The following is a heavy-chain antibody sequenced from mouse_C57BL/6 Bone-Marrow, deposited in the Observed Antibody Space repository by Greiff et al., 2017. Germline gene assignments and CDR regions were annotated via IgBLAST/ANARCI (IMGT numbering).Heavy chain of an antibody. D-gene: IGHD3-2*02. CDR3: ARQDSSGYAWFAY. CDR1: EYEFPSHD. V-gene: IGHV5-2*01. CDR2: INSVGGST. J-gene: IGHJ3*01. Sequence: EVQRVESGGGLVQPGESLKLSCESNEYEFPSHDMSWVRKTPEKRLELVAAINSVGGSTYYPATMERRFIISRYNTKKTLYLQRSSLRSEDTALYDCARQDSSGYAWFAYWGQGTLVTVSA.